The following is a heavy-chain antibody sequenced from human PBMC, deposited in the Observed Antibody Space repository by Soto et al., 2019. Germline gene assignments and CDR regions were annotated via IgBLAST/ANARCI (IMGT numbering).Heavy chain of an antibody. Sequence: ELQLVESGGGLVKPGGSLRLSCAASGFTFSSYSMNWVRQAPGKGLEWVSSISSSSSYIYYADSVKGRFTISRDNAKNSLYLQMNSLRAEDTAVYYCARKRTVVRGRRGWFDPWGQGTLVTVSS. CDR3: ARKRTVVRGRRGWFDP. D-gene: IGHD3-10*01. CDR2: ISSSSSYI. J-gene: IGHJ5*02. V-gene: IGHV3-21*01. CDR1: GFTFSSYS.